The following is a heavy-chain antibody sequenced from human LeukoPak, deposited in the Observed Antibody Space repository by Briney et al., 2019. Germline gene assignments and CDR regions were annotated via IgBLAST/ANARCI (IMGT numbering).Heavy chain of an antibody. CDR2: IYHRGST. J-gene: IGHJ6*02. Sequence: SETLSLTCTVSGYPISSGYYWGWIRQPPGKGLEWIGGIYHRGSTYYNPSLKSRVTISVDTSKNQFSLKLNSVTAADTAVYYCASSTVVTSYYYYGMDVWGQGTTVTVSS. V-gene: IGHV4-38-2*02. D-gene: IGHD4-23*01. CDR1: GYPISSGYY. CDR3: ASSTVVTSYYYYGMDV.